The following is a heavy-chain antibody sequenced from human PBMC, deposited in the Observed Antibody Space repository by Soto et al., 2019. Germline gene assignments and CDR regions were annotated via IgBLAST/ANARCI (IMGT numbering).Heavy chain of an antibody. CDR1: GFTFSSYA. CDR2: ISSNGGTT. V-gene: IGHV3-64*01. J-gene: IGHJ4*02. D-gene: IGHD1-7*01. Sequence: EVQLAESGGGMVQPGGSLRLSCVASGFTFSSYAMHWVRQAPGKGLEYVSSISSNGGTTYYGNSVKGRFTISRDNSKTTLYLQMGSLRAEDRAVYYCVRRVSGNYDYWGPGTLVTVSS. CDR3: VRRVSGNYDY.